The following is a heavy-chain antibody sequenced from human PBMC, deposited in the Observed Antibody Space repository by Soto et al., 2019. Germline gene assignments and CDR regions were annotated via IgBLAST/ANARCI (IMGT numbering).Heavy chain of an antibody. D-gene: IGHD3-9*01. J-gene: IGHJ4*02. CDR3: ARGLGGYDILTGPQDY. V-gene: IGHV3-30-3*01. CDR2: ISYDGSNK. CDR1: GFTFSDHY. Sequence: PGGSLRLSCAASGFTFSDHYMDWVRQAPGKGLEWVAVISYDGSNKYYADSVKGRFTISRDNSKNTLYLQMNSLRAEDTAVYYCARGLGGYDILTGPQDYWGQGTLVTVSS.